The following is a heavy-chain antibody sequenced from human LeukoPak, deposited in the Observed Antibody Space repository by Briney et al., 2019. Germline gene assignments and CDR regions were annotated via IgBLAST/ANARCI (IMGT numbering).Heavy chain of an antibody. Sequence: SETLSLTCAVYGGSFSGYCWSWIRQPPGKGLEWIGEINHSGSTNYNPSLKSRVTISVDTSKNQFSLKLSSVTAADTAVYYCARGRGSSGWYPFDYWGQGTLVTVSS. CDR3: ARGRGSSGWYPFDY. CDR1: GGSFSGYC. D-gene: IGHD6-19*01. V-gene: IGHV4-34*01. J-gene: IGHJ4*02. CDR2: INHSGST.